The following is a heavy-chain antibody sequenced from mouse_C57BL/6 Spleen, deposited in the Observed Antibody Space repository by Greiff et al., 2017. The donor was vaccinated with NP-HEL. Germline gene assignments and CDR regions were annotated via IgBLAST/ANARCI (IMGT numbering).Heavy chain of an antibody. Sequence: EVKVVESGGGLVQPGGSLSLSCAASGFTFTDYYMSWVRQPPGKALEWLGFIRNKANGYTTEYSASVKGRFTISRVNSQSILYLQMNALRAEDSATYYCARSPYTPYAMDYWGQGTSVTVSS. V-gene: IGHV7-3*01. CDR2: IRNKANGYTT. D-gene: IGHD5-1-1*01. CDR1: GFTFTDYY. J-gene: IGHJ4*01. CDR3: ARSPYTPYAMDY.